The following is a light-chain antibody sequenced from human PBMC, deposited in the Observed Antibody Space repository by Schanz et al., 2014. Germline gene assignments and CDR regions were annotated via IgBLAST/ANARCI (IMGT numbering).Light chain of an antibody. J-gene: IGLJ1*01. CDR1: SSDVGYYDY. CDR3: TSYAGSNNFGV. Sequence: QSALTQPASVSGSPGQSITISCTGTSSDVGYYDYVSWYQQHPGKAPKLMIYDVRNRPSGVSNRFSGSKSGNTASLTVSGLQAEDEADYYCTSYAGSNNFGVFGTGTKLTVL. CDR2: DVR. V-gene: IGLV2-14*01.